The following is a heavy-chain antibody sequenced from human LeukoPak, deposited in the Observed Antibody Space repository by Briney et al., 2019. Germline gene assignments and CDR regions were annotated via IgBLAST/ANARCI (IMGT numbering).Heavy chain of an antibody. J-gene: IGHJ3*02. D-gene: IGHD3-22*01. CDR2: IYHSGST. CDR1: GDSISSGAYS. CDR3: ARPYYDSSGYYHDDFDI. V-gene: IGHV4-30-4*07. Sequence: PSETLSLTCAVSGDSISSGAYSWSWIRQPPGKGLEWIGYIYHSGSTYYNPSLKSRVTMSVDTSKNQFSLKLSSVTAADTAVYYCARPYYDSSGYYHDDFDIWGQGKMVTVSS.